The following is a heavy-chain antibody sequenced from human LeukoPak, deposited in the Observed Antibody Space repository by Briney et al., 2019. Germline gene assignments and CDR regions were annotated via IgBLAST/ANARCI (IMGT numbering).Heavy chain of an antibody. V-gene: IGHV1-24*01. CDR3: ARMSAAGPYYFYYMDV. CDR1: GYTLTELS. Sequence: ASVKVSCKVSGYTLTELSMHWVRQAPGKGLEWMGRFDPEDGETIYAQKFQGRVTMTADTSTDTAYMELSSLRSEDTAVYYCARMSAAGPYYFYYMDVWGRGTTVTVSS. D-gene: IGHD6-13*01. CDR2: FDPEDGET. J-gene: IGHJ6*03.